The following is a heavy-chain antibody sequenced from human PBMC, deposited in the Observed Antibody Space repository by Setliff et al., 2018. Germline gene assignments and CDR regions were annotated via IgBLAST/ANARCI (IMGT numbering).Heavy chain of an antibody. CDR2: IYHGGNT. D-gene: IGHD3-16*01. CDR3: ARPPRGGRWYFDL. V-gene: IGHV4-4*02. J-gene: IGHJ2*01. Sequence: SETLSLTCDVSGGSVSSSSWWTWVRQPPGKGLEWIGQIYHGGNTRYNPSLKSRLTMSIDKSKNQFSLKLSSVTAADTAVYYCARPPRGGRWYFDLWGRGALVTVSS. CDR1: GGSVSSSSW.